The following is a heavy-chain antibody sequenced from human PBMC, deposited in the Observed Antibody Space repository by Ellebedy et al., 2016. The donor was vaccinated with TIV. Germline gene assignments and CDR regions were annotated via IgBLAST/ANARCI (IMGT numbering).Heavy chain of an antibody. CDR1: GFTFSSYS. CDR2: ISSSSSNI. V-gene: IGHV3-21*01. Sequence: GESLKISXAASGFTFSSYSMNWVRQAPGKGLKWVSSISSSSSNIYYADSVRGRFTISRDNAKNSLYLQMDSLGADDTAVYYCARDRVSYDGMDVWGQGTTVTVSS. D-gene: IGHD3-10*01. CDR3: ARDRVSYDGMDV. J-gene: IGHJ6*02.